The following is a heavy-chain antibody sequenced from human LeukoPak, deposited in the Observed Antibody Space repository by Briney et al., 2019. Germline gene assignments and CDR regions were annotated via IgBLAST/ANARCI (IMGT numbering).Heavy chain of an antibody. CDR1: GFTFSSYA. CDR2: ISSNGGST. Sequence: PGGSLRLSCSASGFTFSSYAMHWVRQAPGKGLEFVSGISSNGGSTYYTDPVKGRLTISRDNSKNTVYIQMSSLRPEDTAVYFCVKRLYNYFDYWDQGTLVIVSS. D-gene: IGHD2-2*02. CDR3: VKRLYNYFDY. V-gene: IGHV3-64D*06. J-gene: IGHJ4*02.